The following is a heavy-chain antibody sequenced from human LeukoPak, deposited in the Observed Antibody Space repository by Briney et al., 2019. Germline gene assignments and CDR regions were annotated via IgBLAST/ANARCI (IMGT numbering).Heavy chain of an antibody. CDR1: GLTFSNYA. V-gene: IGHV3-23*01. D-gene: IGHD3-22*01. J-gene: IGHJ3*01. CDR3: AKLAGYYDSSGDGAFDV. Sequence: PGGSLRLSCAASGLTFSNYAMSWVRQAPGKGLEWVSGFSGSGGTTYYADSVKGRFTISRDNSKNTPYLQMNSLRAEDTAVYYWAKLAGYYDSSGDGAFDVWGQGTMVPVSS. CDR2: FSGSGGTT.